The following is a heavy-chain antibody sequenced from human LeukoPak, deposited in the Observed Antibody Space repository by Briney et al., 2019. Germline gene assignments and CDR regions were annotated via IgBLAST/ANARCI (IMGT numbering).Heavy chain of an antibody. D-gene: IGHD6-19*01. V-gene: IGHV1-24*01. Sequence: ASVKVSCKVSGYTLTELSMHWVRQAPGKGLEWMGGFDPEDGETIYAQKFQGRVTMTEDTSTDTAYMELSSLRSEDTAVYYCATGGSGWYYFDYWGQETLVTVSS. CDR2: FDPEDGET. CDR3: ATGGSGWYYFDY. J-gene: IGHJ4*02. CDR1: GYTLTELS.